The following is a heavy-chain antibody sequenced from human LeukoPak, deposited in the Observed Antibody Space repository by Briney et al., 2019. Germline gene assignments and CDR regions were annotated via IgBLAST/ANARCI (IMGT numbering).Heavy chain of an antibody. D-gene: IGHD4-23*01. Sequence: ASVKVSCKASGYTFTSYGISWVRQAPGQGLEWMGWISAYNGNTNYAQKLQGRVTMTRDTSTSTVYMELSSLRSEDTAVYYCARDAHDYGGNSPPPRYYFDYWGQGTLVTVSS. CDR1: GYTFTSYG. CDR3: ARDAHDYGGNSPPPRYYFDY. CDR2: ISAYNGNT. V-gene: IGHV1-18*01. J-gene: IGHJ4*02.